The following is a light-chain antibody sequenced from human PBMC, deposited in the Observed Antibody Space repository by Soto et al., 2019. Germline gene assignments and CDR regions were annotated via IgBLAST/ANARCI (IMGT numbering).Light chain of an antibody. V-gene: IGKV3-15*01. CDR2: GAS. CDR1: QSVSSS. CDR3: QQYNRWPPWT. Sequence: EVVMTQSPATLSVSPGERATLSCRASQSVSSSLAWYQQKPGQAPRLLIYGASTRATGIPFRFSGSGSGTDFTLTISSLQSEDFAVYYCQQYNRWPPWTFGQGTKVDIK. J-gene: IGKJ1*01.